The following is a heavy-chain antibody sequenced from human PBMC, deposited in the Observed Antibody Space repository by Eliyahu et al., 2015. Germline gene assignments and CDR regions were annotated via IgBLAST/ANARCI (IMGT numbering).Heavy chain of an antibody. CDR3: ANSRVTVAGAYLFFDY. Sequence: EVQLLESGGDLVQPGGSLRLSCXASGFXFSXFAMXWVRQAPGKGLEWVSGISGSDSSTYYADSVKGQFTISRDNSKNTLYLQMNSLRVEDTAVYYCANSRVTVAGAYLFFDYWGQGTLVTVSS. CDR2: ISGSDSST. CDR1: GFXFSXFA. J-gene: IGHJ4*02. D-gene: IGHD6-19*01. V-gene: IGHV3-23*01.